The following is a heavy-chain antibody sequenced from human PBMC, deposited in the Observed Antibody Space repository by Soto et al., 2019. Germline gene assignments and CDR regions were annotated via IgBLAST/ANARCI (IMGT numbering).Heavy chain of an antibody. J-gene: IGHJ6*02. D-gene: IGHD3-3*01. CDR3: VKELITIFGYGMDV. V-gene: IGHV3-30*18. CDR2: ISYDGSNK. CDR1: GFTFSSYG. Sequence: QVQLVESGGGVVQPGRSLRLSCAASGFTFSSYGMHWVRQAPGKGLEWVAVISYDGSNKYYADSVKGRFTISRDNSKNTLYLQMNSLRAEDTAVYYCVKELITIFGYGMDVWGQGTTVTVSS.